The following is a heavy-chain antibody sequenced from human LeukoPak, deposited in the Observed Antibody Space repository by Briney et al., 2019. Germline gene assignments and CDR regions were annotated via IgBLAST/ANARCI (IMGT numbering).Heavy chain of an antibody. Sequence: ASVKVSCKASGYTFTDYFIHWVRQAPGQGLEWMGWINPNSGGTNYAQKFQGRVTMTRDTSISTAYMELSRLRSDDTAVYYCARAQAASYYDILTGYYKGYYYYYMDVWGKGTTVTVSS. D-gene: IGHD3-9*01. CDR2: INPNSGGT. CDR1: GYTFTDYF. CDR3: ARAQAASYYDILTGYYKGYYYYYMDV. V-gene: IGHV1-2*02. J-gene: IGHJ6*03.